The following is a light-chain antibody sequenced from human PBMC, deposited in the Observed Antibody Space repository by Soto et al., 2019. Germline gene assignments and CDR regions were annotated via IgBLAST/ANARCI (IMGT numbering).Light chain of an antibody. J-gene: IGLJ1*01. V-gene: IGLV2-14*03. CDR2: EVS. CDR3: SSYTTSSTRV. CDR1: SSDVGAYDF. Sequence: QSALTQPASVSGSPGQSITISCTGTSSDVGAYDFVSWYQQHPDKAPKHMIYEVSNRPSGVSHRFSGSKSVNTATLTISGLQSEDEADYYCSSYTTSSTRVFGTGTKVTVL.